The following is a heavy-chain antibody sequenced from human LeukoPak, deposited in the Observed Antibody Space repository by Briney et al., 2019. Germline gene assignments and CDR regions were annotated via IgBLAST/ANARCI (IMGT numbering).Heavy chain of an antibody. J-gene: IGHJ5*02. Sequence: ASLNVSCKASGYTFTSYDINWVRQATAQGLEWMGWMNPNSGNTAYAQKFQGRVTITRNTSISTAYMELSSLRSEDTAVYYCARVGKTYTAMVTRRDWFDPWGQGTLVTVSS. V-gene: IGHV1-8*03. CDR1: GYTFTSYD. D-gene: IGHD5-18*01. CDR3: ARVGKTYTAMVTRRDWFDP. CDR2: MNPNSGNT.